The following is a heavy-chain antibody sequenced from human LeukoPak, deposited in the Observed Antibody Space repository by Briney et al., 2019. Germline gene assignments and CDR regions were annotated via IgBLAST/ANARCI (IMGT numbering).Heavy chain of an antibody. Sequence: GGSLRLSCAASGFTFSRYGMHWVSQAPGKGLEWVAAIWYDGSNKYYAESVKGRFTISRDNSKNTLHLQMNSLRAEDTAVYYCARDPPMYYYDEPGSRDAFDIWGQGTMVTVSS. CDR1: GFTFSRYG. CDR2: IWYDGSNK. D-gene: IGHD3-22*01. V-gene: IGHV3-33*01. CDR3: ARDPPMYYYDEPGSRDAFDI. J-gene: IGHJ3*02.